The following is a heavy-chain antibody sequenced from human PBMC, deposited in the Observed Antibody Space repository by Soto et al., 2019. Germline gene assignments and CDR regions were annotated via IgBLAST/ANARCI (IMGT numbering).Heavy chain of an antibody. J-gene: IGHJ4*02. CDR1: GDSISSGGYY. CDR2: IYYSGST. CDR3: ARGPDYYFDY. Sequence: SETLSLTCTVSGDSISSGGYYWSWIRQHPGKGLEWIGYIYYSGSTFYNPSLKSRVSISLDTSKNHFSLKLSSMSAADTAVYYCARGPDYYFDYWGQGTLVTVSS. D-gene: IGHD3-10*01. V-gene: IGHV4-31*03.